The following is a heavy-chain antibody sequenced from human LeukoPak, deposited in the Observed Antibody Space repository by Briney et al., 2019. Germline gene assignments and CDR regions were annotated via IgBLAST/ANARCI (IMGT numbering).Heavy chain of an antibody. D-gene: IGHD3-10*01. V-gene: IGHV3-11*01. CDR2: ISSSGSTI. Sequence: PGGSLRLSCAASGFTFSDYYMSWIRQAPGKGLEWVSYISSSGSTIYYADSVKGRFTISRDNAKNSLYLQMNSLRAEDTAVYYCARYNRGAMVLHYYYYMDVWGKGTTVTISS. CDR3: ARYNRGAMVLHYYYYMDV. CDR1: GFTFSDYY. J-gene: IGHJ6*03.